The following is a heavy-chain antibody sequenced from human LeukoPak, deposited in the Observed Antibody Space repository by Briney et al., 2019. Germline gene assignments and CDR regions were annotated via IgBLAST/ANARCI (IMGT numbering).Heavy chain of an antibody. Sequence: SETLSLTCTVSGDPISSYYWSWIRQPPGKGLEWIGYIHYSGSTNYSPSLKSRVTISVDTSKNQFSLRLSSVTAADTAVYYCAGGRRLAYWGQGTLVTVSS. CDR3: AGGRRLAY. J-gene: IGHJ4*02. CDR1: GDPISSYY. V-gene: IGHV4-59*01. CDR2: IHYSGST.